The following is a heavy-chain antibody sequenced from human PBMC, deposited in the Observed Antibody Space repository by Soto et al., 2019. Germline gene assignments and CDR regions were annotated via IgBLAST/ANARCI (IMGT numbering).Heavy chain of an antibody. D-gene: IGHD6-19*01. V-gene: IGHV5-51*01. Sequence: PGESLKISCQASGYSFTNYWIDWVRQMPGKGLQWMGIIYPDDSDIRYSPSFQGQVTISADKSISIAYLQWSGLRASDTAMYYCARHSNGWYSDFWGQGTLVTVSS. CDR3: ARHSNGWYSDF. CDR2: IYPDDSDI. J-gene: IGHJ4*02. CDR1: GYSFTNYW.